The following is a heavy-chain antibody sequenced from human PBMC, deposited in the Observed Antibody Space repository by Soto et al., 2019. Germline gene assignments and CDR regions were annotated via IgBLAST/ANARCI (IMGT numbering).Heavy chain of an antibody. CDR2: IYYSGST. CDR1: GDSVSSGGYY. Sequence: LSLTCTVSGDSVSSGGYYWSWIRQHPVTGLEWIGYIYYSGSTYYNPSLRGRVTISLDTSENHFSLSLSPVTAADTAVYYCATGNAWGFLLAYWGRGTLVTVSS. V-gene: IGHV4-31*03. CDR3: ATGNAWGFLLAY. J-gene: IGHJ4*02. D-gene: IGHD7-27*01.